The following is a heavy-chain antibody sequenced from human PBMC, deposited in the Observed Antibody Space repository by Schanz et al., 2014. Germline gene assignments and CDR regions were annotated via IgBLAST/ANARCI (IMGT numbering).Heavy chain of an antibody. D-gene: IGHD1-26*01. V-gene: IGHV1-46*01. CDR3: ARDRDQWDGNYLDY. Sequence: QVQLVQSGAEVKKPGASVKVSCKASRYPFTAYYMHWVRQAPGQGLEWMGRITPTLGKVDYAQKFQGRVTMTTDASTSTVYMELRSLTSDDSAVYYCARDRDQWDGNYLDYWGQGTLVTVSS. J-gene: IGHJ4*02. CDR2: ITPTLGKV. CDR1: RYPFTAYY.